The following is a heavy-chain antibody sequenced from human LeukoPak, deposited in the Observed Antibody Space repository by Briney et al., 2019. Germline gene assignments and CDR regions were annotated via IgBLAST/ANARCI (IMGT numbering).Heavy chain of an antibody. CDR1: GFIFSSYG. Sequence: GGSLTLSCAASGFIFSSYGMHWVRQAPGKGLEWVAFIRYDGSKKYYAAPVKGRFTISRDNSKNTLYLQMNSLRAEDTAVYYCAKAAGIFGVVSLFDYWGQGTLVTVSS. D-gene: IGHD3-3*01. CDR3: AKAAGIFGVVSLFDY. V-gene: IGHV3-30*02. CDR2: IRYDGSKK. J-gene: IGHJ4*02.